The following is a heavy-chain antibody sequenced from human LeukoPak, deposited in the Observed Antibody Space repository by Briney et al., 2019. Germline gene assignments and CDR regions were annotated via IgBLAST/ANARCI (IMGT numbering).Heavy chain of an antibody. V-gene: IGHV1-3*01. J-gene: IGHJ4*02. CDR2: INVGNGNV. Sequence: GASVKVSCKASGYTFTGYYMHWVRQAPGQGLEWMGWINVGNGNVKYSQKFQGRVTITRDTSASTVYMELSRLRPEDTAIYYCARGHMVTTWKDFDYWGQGTLVALSS. CDR3: ARGHMVTTWKDFDY. D-gene: IGHD4-17*01. CDR1: GYTFTGYY.